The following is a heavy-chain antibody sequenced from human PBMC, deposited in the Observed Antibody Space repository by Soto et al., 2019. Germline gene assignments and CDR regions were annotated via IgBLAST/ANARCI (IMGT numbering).Heavy chain of an antibody. CDR1: GGSISSGGYS. CDR3: ARGMTTVTTFDY. Sequence: QLQLQESGSGLVKPSQTLSLTCAVSGGSISSGGYSCSWIRQPPGKGLEWMGYIYHSGSTYYNPSLKSRVTISVDRSKNQISLKLSSVTAADTAVSYCARGMTTVTTFDYWGKGTLVTVSS. CDR2: IYHSGST. J-gene: IGHJ4*02. D-gene: IGHD4-17*01. V-gene: IGHV4-30-2*01.